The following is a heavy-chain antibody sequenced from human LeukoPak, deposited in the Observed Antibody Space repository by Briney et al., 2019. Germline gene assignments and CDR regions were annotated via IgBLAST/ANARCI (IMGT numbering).Heavy chain of an antibody. Sequence: GGSLRLSCSASGFPFSSYAMHWVRQAPGKGLEYVSAISDSGGSTYYADSVKGIFTIPRDNSKNTLYLQMSSLRAEDTAVYFCVRGYSFGPYGMDVWGQGTTVTVSS. J-gene: IGHJ6*02. CDR1: GFPFSSYA. V-gene: IGHV3-64D*09. CDR2: ISDSGGST. D-gene: IGHD2-15*01. CDR3: VRGYSFGPYGMDV.